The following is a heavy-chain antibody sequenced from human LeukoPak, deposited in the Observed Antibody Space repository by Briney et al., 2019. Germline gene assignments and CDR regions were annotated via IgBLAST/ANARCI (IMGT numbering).Heavy chain of an antibody. CDR3: ARGSSGYYYETLNDAFDI. V-gene: IGHV1-69*05. CDR1: GGTFSSYA. J-gene: IGHJ3*02. CDR2: IIPIFGTA. D-gene: IGHD3-22*01. Sequence: SVKVSCKASGGTFSSYAISWVRQAPGQVLEWMGGIIPIFGTANYAQKFQGRVTITTDESTSTAYMELSSLRSEDTAVYYCARGSSGYYYETLNDAFDIWGQGTMVTVSS.